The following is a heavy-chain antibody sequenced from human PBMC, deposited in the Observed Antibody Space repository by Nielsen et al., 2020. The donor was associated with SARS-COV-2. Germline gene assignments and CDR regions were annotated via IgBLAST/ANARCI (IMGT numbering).Heavy chain of an antibody. V-gene: IGHV4-59*08. D-gene: IGHD3-22*01. CDR3: ASSVVYYGMDV. Sequence: SETLSLTCTVSGGSINTFSWNWIRQPPGKGLEWIGYIYDRGSSNYNPSLKSRVTISGDTSKNQFSLKLSSVTAADTAVYYCASSVVYYGMDVWDQGTTVTVSS. CDR2: IYDRGSS. J-gene: IGHJ6*02. CDR1: GGSINTFS.